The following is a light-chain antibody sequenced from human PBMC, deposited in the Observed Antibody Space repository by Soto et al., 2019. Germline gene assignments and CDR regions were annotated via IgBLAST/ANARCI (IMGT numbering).Light chain of an antibody. CDR1: QSVSSSY. CDR3: QQYGCSPPYT. CDR2: GAS. V-gene: IGKV3-20*01. Sequence: EIVLTHSPGTLSLSPGERATLSCRASQSVSSSYLAWYQQKPGQAPRVLIYGASSRATGIPDRFSGSGSGKDFTITISSLEPEDFAVYYCQQYGCSPPYTFGQGPKLEIK. J-gene: IGKJ2*01.